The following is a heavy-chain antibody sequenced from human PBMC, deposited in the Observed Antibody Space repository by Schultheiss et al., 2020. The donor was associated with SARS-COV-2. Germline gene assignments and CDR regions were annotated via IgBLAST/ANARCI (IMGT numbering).Heavy chain of an antibody. J-gene: IGHJ5*02. Sequence: SETLSLTCAVSGGSISSSNWWSWVRQPPGKGLEWIGEIYHSGSTNYNPSLKSRVTISVDTSKNQFSLKVSSVTAADTAVYYCARDGRISLAGSSTRFDPWGQGTLVTVSS. V-gene: IGHV4-4*02. D-gene: IGHD6-19*01. CDR1: GGSISSSNW. CDR2: IYHSGST. CDR3: ARDGRISLAGSSTRFDP.